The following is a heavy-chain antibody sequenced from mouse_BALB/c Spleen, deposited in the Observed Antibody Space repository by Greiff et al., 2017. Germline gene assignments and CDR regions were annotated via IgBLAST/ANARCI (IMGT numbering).Heavy chain of an antibody. CDR1: GYTFTSYW. CDR3: ARWGKITTNFDY. Sequence: QVQLKQPGAELVKPGASVKLSCKASGYTFTSYWMHWVKQRPGQGLEWIGEINPSNGRTNYNEKFKSKATLTVDKSSSTAYMQLSSLTSEDSAVYYCARWGKITTNFDYWGQGTTLTVSS. V-gene: IGHV1S81*02. CDR2: INPSNGRT. D-gene: IGHD1-1*01. J-gene: IGHJ2*01.